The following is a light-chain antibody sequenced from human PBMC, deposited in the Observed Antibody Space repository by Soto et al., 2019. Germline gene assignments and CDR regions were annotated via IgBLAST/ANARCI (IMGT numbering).Light chain of an antibody. CDR1: QAITKY. J-gene: IGKJ5*01. V-gene: IGKV1-33*01. Sequence: DIQMTQSPSSLSASLVDRVTITCQASQAITKYLNWYQQKPGKAPKLLIFDASNLETGVPSRFSGSGSGTDFTFTISSLQPEDIATYYCQQYDNLPITFGQGTRLEI. CDR2: DAS. CDR3: QQYDNLPIT.